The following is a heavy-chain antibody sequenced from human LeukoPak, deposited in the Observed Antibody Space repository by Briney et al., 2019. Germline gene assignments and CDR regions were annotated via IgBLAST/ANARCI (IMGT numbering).Heavy chain of an antibody. CDR1: GLTFSSYE. J-gene: IGHJ3*02. D-gene: IGHD3-22*01. V-gene: IGHV3-48*03. Sequence: GGSLRLSCAASGLTFSSYEMNWVRQAPGKGLEWVSYISSSGSSIYYADSVKGRFTISRDNAKKSLHLQMHSLRAEDTAVYYCARDSHKFDSSGYYPDAFDIWGQGTMVTVSS. CDR2: ISSSGSSI. CDR3: ARDSHKFDSSGYYPDAFDI.